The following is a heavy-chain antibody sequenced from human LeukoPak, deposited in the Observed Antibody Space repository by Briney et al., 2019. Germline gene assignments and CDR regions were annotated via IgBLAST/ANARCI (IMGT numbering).Heavy chain of an antibody. CDR1: GGSISSGDYY. V-gene: IGHV4-30-4*01. D-gene: IGHD5-18*01. J-gene: IGHJ4*02. CDR3: ARKVDTAMEEL. CDR2: IYYSGST. Sequence: TPSETLSLTCTVSGGSISSGDYYWSWIRQPPGKGLEWIGYIYYSGSTYYNPSLKSRVTISVDTSKNQFSLKLSSVTAADTAVYYCARKVDTAMEELWGQGTLVTVSS.